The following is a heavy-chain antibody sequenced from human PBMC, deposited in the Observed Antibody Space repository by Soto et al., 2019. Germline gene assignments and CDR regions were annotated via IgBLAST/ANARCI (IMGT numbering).Heavy chain of an antibody. CDR3: ARGHTGFDVRLDS. V-gene: IGHV1-69*06. CDR2: TIPISDSP. Sequence: QVQLMQSGNEVKKPGASVTVSCKASGYTFANYGISWVRQAPGQGLEWMGGTIPISDSPKYAQKFQGRVIISADKSKGTSYMELSSLRYEDTAIYFCARGHTGFDVRLDSWGQGTPITVSS. J-gene: IGHJ5*01. D-gene: IGHD2-8*02. CDR1: GYTFANYG.